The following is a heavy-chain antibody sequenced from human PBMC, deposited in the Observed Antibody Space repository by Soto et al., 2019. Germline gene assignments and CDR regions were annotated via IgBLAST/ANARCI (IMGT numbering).Heavy chain of an antibody. V-gene: IGHV4-4*09. J-gene: IGHJ4*02. CDR1: GGSISSYY. Sequence: QVQLQESGPGLVKPSETLSLTCTVSGGSISSYYWSWIRQPPGKGLEWIGYIYDSGSTNYNPSLRRRVTISVDPSENQFALKLSSVTAAATAVYYCATHNDRGDPGPLGYWGQGTLVTVSS. D-gene: IGHD1-1*01. CDR2: IYDSGST. CDR3: ATHNDRGDPGPLGY.